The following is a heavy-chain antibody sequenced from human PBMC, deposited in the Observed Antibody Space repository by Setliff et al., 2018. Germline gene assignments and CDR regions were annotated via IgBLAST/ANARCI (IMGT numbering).Heavy chain of an antibody. J-gene: IGHJ3*02. V-gene: IGHV3-33*08. CDR3: VRDPPNSGRDAFDI. D-gene: IGHD6-19*01. Sequence: GGSLRLSCAASGFTFSTYRMHWVRQAPGKGLEWVAVIWDDGGNKYHADSVKGRFTISRDNSKNTLYLQMNSLRPEDTAVYYCVRDPPNSGRDAFDIWGQGTVVTVSS. CDR1: GFTFSTYR. CDR2: IWDDGGNK.